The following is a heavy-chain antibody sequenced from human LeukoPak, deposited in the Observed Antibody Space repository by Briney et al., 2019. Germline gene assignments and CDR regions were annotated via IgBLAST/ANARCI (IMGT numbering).Heavy chain of an antibody. CDR2: IHYSGST. Sequence: SETLSLTCTVSGGSISNYYWSWIRQPPGKGLEWIGYIHYSGSTSYNPSLKSRVTISVDMSKNQFSLKLRFVTPADTAVFYCARTTEGYCSGGNCYYYYYYMDVWGKGTTVTVSS. D-gene: IGHD2-15*01. J-gene: IGHJ6*03. CDR1: GGSISNYY. V-gene: IGHV4-59*01. CDR3: ARTTEGYCSGGNCYYYYYYMDV.